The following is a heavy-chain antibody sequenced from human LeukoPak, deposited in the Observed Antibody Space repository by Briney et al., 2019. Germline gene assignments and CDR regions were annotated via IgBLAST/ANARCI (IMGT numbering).Heavy chain of an antibody. CDR2: IYYSGST. V-gene: IGHV4-39*01. CDR1: GGSISSSCYY. D-gene: IGHD3-22*01. Sequence: SETLSLTCTVSGGSISSSCYYWGWIRQPPGKGLEWLGSIYYSGSTYYNPSLKSRVTISVDTSKNQFSLKLSSVTAADTAVYYCARLDYYDSSGTFDYWGQGTLVTVSS. CDR3: ARLDYYDSSGTFDY. J-gene: IGHJ4*02.